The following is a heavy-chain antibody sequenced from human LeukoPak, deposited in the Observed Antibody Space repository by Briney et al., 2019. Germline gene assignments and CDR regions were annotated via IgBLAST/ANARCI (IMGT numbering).Heavy chain of an antibody. D-gene: IGHD5-18*01. V-gene: IGHV3-53*01. CDR3: ARIYSFYSYGYDY. CDR2: IYSGGST. Sequence: PGGSLRLSCAASGFTVSSNYMSWVRQAPGKGLEGVSVIYSGGSTYYADSVKGRFTISRDNSKNTLYLQMNSLRAEDTAVYYCARIYSFYSYGYDYWGQGTLVTVSS. CDR1: GFTVSSNY. J-gene: IGHJ4*02.